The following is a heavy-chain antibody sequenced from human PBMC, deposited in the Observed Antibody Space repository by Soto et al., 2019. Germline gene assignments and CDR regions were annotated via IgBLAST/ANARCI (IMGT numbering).Heavy chain of an antibody. D-gene: IGHD2-15*01. V-gene: IGHV3-11*01. CDR1: GFTFSDYY. CDR3: ARDGGYCSGGNCYFDLLNYYYGMDV. J-gene: IGHJ6*02. CDR2: ISSGGTTP. Sequence: GGSLRLSCAASGFTFSDYYMNWIRQAPGKGLEWVSYISSGGTTPYYADSVKGRFTISRDNAKNSLFLQMNSLRAEDTAVYYCARDGGYCSGGNCYFDLLNYYYGMDVWGQGTTVTVSS.